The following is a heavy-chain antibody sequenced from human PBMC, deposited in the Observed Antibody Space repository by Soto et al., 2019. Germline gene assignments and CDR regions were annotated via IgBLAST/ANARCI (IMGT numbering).Heavy chain of an antibody. CDR2: ISAYNGNT. CDR1: GYTFTSYG. CDR3: ARDCSGGSCYYYFDY. V-gene: IGHV1-18*01. D-gene: IGHD2-15*01. J-gene: IGHJ4*02. Sequence: ASVKVSCKASGYTFTSYGISCVRQAPGQGLEWMGWISAYNGNTNYAQKLQGRVTMTTDTSTSTAYMELRSLRSDDTAVYYCARDCSGGSCYYYFDYWGQGTLVTVSS.